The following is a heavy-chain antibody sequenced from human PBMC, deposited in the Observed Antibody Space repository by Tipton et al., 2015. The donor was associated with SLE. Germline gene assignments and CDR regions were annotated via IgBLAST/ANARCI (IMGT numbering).Heavy chain of an antibody. CDR1: GGSFSGYY. CDR2: VFYSGST. Sequence: TLSLTCAVYGGSFSGYYGSLIRQTPGKGLEWIGNVFYSGSTHYNPSLKSRVIMSVDTSKNEFSLKANSVTAADTAVYYCEGFPIGLGPLDVWGQALLVTVS. CDR3: EGFPIGLGPLDV. J-gene: IGHJ3*01. V-gene: IGHV4-59*08. D-gene: IGHD3-10*01.